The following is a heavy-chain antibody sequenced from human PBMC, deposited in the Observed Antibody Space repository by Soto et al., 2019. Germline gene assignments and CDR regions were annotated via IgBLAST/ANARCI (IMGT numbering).Heavy chain of an antibody. CDR1: GDTFTGYY. Sequence: QVQLVQSGAEVKKPGASVTVSCRASGDTFTGYYMHWVRQAPGQGLEWMGWIHPNSGVTKYAQKFQGWVTMTRDTSIRTVYMQLSRLRSDDTAVYYCARESGGATATLDYYYFYMDVWGTGTTVTVSS. CDR2: IHPNSGVT. V-gene: IGHV1-2*04. J-gene: IGHJ6*03. CDR3: ARESGGATATLDYYYFYMDV. D-gene: IGHD5-12*01.